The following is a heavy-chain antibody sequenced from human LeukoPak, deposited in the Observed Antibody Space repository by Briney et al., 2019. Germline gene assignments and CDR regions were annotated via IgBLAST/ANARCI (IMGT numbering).Heavy chain of an antibody. D-gene: IGHD3-10*01. CDR2: ISWNSGSI. CDR3: AKGYGSGSYDYFDY. V-gene: IGHV3-9*01. J-gene: IGHJ4*02. CDR1: GFTFDDYA. Sequence: GGSLRLSCAASGFTFDDYAMHWVRQAPGKGLEWVSGISWNSGSIGYADSVKGRFTISRDNAKNSLYLQMNSLRAEDTALYYCAKGYGSGSYDYFDYWGQGTLVTVSS.